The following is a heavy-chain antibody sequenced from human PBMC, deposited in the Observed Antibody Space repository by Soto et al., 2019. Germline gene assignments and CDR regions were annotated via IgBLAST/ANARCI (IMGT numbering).Heavy chain of an antibody. V-gene: IGHV4-59*12. CDR3: LTYYYDSSGYYRFDY. Sequence: KASETLSITCTVSGGSISSYYWSWIRQPPGKGLEWIGYIYYSGSTNYNPSLKSRVTISVDRSKNQFSLKLSSVTAADTAVYYCLTYYYDSSGYYRFDYWGQGTLVTVSS. D-gene: IGHD3-22*01. CDR1: GGSISSYY. J-gene: IGHJ4*02. CDR2: IYYSGST.